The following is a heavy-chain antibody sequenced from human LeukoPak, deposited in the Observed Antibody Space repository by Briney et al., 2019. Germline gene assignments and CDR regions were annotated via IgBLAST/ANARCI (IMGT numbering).Heavy chain of an antibody. CDR3: TRVYSGKDFDY. D-gene: IGHD3-10*01. Sequence: PGGSLTLSCAASGFIFIHTWMSWFPQAPGKGLEWLGCIRSKTDYVTTEYAAPVKGRFTISIDDSKSIAYLQKNSLKTEVTALYYCTRVYSGKDFDYWGQGTLVTVSS. CDR1: GFIFIHTW. CDR2: IRSKTDYVTT. J-gene: IGHJ4*02. V-gene: IGHV3-15*01.